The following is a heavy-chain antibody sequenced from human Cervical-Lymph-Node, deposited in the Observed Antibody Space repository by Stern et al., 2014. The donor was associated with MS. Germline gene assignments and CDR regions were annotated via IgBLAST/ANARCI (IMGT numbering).Heavy chain of an antibody. Sequence: VQLVESGAEVKKPGASVKVSCKASGYTLTSYGITWVRQATGQGLEWMGWISADNGNTNYAQKLQGRVTMTKDTSTSTAYMEVRSLRSDDTALYYCARGRGSADMDVWGQGTTVTVSS. V-gene: IGHV1-18*01. CDR2: ISADNGNT. D-gene: IGHD5-12*01. CDR1: GYTLTSYG. J-gene: IGHJ6*02. CDR3: ARGRGSADMDV.